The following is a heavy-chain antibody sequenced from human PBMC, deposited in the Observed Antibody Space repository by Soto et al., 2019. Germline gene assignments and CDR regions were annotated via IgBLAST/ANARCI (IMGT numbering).Heavy chain of an antibody. Sequence: PXETRSLPCAVYGVSFSDYYWSWIRQPPGKGLEWIGEINHSGSTNYNPSLKSRVTILVDTSKNQFSLKLNSVTAADTAVYYCAGFFGYKYGRVDPWGQGTLVTVSS. CDR3: AGFFGYKYGRVDP. V-gene: IGHV4-34*01. CDR1: GVSFSDYY. D-gene: IGHD5-18*01. CDR2: INHSGST. J-gene: IGHJ5*02.